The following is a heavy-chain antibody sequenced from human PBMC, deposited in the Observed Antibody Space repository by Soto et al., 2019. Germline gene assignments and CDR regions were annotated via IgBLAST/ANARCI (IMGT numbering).Heavy chain of an antibody. CDR2: IYNSGST. CDR3: ASIVGATVDS. D-gene: IGHD1-26*01. J-gene: IGHJ4*02. Sequence: SETLSLTCTVSGGSVSSGSYYWSWIRQPPGKGLEWIGYIYNSGSTNYNQSLKNRVTISVDTSKKQFTLKLSSVTAADTAVYYCASIVGATVDSWGQGTLVTVPQ. CDR1: GGSVSSGSYY. V-gene: IGHV4-61*01.